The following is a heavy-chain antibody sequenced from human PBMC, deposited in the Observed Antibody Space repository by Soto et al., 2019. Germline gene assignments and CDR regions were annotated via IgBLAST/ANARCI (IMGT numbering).Heavy chain of an antibody. Sequence: SETLSLTCSVSGASIRNFYWNWIRQSPGKGLEWIGYIYYTGSTNYNPSLKSRVTIFLDTSKNQFSLKLTSVTAADTAIYYCATSFYYILTASWVRGFDYRGQGTLVTAPQ. CDR2: IYYTGST. CDR1: GASIRNFY. V-gene: IGHV4-59*01. CDR3: ATSFYYILTASWVRGFDY. D-gene: IGHD3-9*01. J-gene: IGHJ4*02.